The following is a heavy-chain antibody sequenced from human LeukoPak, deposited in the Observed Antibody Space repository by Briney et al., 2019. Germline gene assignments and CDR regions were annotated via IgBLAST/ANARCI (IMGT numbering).Heavy chain of an antibody. CDR1: GYTFTSYA. D-gene: IGHD6-13*01. CDR3: ARMYSSSWYWGGYVDY. CDR2: INAGNGNT. V-gene: IGHV1-3*01. J-gene: IGHJ4*02. Sequence: GASVKVSCKASGYTFTSYAMHWVRQAPGQRLEWMGWINAGNGNTKYSQKFQGRVTVARDTSASTAYMELSSLRSEDTAVYYCARMYSSSWYWGGYVDYWGQGTLVTVSS.